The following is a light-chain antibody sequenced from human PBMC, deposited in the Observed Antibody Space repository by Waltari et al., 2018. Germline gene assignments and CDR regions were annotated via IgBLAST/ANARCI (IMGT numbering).Light chain of an antibody. CDR3: QQYNNWPPMYT. V-gene: IGKV3-15*01. J-gene: IGKJ2*01. CDR1: QSVSSN. CDR2: GAS. Sequence: EIVMTQSPATLSVSPGERATLPCRASQSVSSNLAWYKQKPGQAPRLLIYGASTRATGIPARFSGSGSGTEFTLTISSMQSEDFAVYYCQQYNNWPPMYTFGQGPSWRSN.